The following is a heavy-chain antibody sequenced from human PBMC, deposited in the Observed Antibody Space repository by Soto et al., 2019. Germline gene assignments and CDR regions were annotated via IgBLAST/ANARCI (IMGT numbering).Heavy chain of an antibody. J-gene: IGHJ4*02. CDR1: GITFSRNA. CDR2: ISFDGNNK. D-gene: IGHD4-17*01. V-gene: IGHV3-30-3*01. Sequence: QVHLVESGGGVVQPGRSLRLSCAASGITFSRNAMHWLRQAPGKGLEWVATISFDGNNKHYADFVKGRFTISRDNTKNTLFLQLSSLTEDDTAVYYCVREPSDDYLSRIGYWGQGTLVTVSS. CDR3: VREPSDDYLSRIGY.